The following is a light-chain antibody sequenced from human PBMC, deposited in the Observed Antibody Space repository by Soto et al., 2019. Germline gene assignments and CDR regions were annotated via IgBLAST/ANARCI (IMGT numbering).Light chain of an antibody. Sequence: QSVLTQPPSVSRAPGQRVTISCTGSSSNIGAGYDVHWYQQLPGTAPKLLIYGNTNRPSGVPDRFSGSKSGTSASLAITGLQAEDEADYYCQSYDSSLSYLVFGGGTKVTV. J-gene: IGLJ2*01. V-gene: IGLV1-40*01. CDR3: QSYDSSLSYLV. CDR1: SSNIGAGYD. CDR2: GNT.